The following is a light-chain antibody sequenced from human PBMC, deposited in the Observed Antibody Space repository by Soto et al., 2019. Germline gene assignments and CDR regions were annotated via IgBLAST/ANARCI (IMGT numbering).Light chain of an antibody. CDR2: GAS. CDR3: PQYRT. CDR1: QSVSSSY. V-gene: IGKV3-20*01. J-gene: IGKJ1*01. Sequence: EIVLTQSPGTLSLSPGERATLSCRASQSVSSSYLAWYQQKPGQAPRLLIYGASSRATGIPDRFSGSGSGTDFTLTISILEPEDFPVYFRPQYRTCCQGPNVAIK.